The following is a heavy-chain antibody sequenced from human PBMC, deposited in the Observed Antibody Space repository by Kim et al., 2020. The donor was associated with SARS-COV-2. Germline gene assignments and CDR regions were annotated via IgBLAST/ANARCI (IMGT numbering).Heavy chain of an antibody. J-gene: IGHJ4*02. CDR2: ISSSSSYI. D-gene: IGHD1-26*01. Sequence: GGSLRLSCAASGFTFSSYSMNWVRQAPGKGLEWVSSISSSSSYIYYADSVKGRFTISRDNAKNSLYLQMNSLRAEDTAVYYCARDFNRGIVGATRRALDWGQGTLVTVSS. CDR1: GFTFSSYS. V-gene: IGHV3-21*01. CDR3: ARDFNRGIVGATRRALD.